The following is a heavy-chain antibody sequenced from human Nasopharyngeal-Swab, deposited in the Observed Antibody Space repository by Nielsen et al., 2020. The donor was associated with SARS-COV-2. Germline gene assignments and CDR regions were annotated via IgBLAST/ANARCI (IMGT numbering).Heavy chain of an antibody. CDR1: GFTSSSYA. V-gene: IGHV3-23*01. J-gene: IGHJ5*02. D-gene: IGHD4-11*01. CDR3: AKEPTVTTLREWFDP. Sequence: GVLKISCAASGFTSSSYAMSWVRQAPGKGLEWVSAISGSGGSTYYADSVKGRFTISRDNSKNTLYLQMNSLRAEDTAVYYCAKEPTVTTLREWFDPWGQGTLVTVSS. CDR2: ISGSGGST.